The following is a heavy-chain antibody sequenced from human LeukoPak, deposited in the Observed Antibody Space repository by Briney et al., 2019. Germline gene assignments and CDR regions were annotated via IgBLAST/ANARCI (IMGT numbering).Heavy chain of an antibody. J-gene: IGHJ4*02. CDR2: ISFGSNTI. CDR3: ARNYDYGDFYSDY. CDR1: GFTFNTYS. Sequence: GGSLRLSCAASGFTFNTYSMNWVRQAPGEGLEWISYISFGSNTIYYADSVKGRFTISRDNAKNSLYLQMNSLRDEDTAVYYCARNYDYGDFYSDYWGQGTLVTVSS. D-gene: IGHD4-17*01. V-gene: IGHV3-48*02.